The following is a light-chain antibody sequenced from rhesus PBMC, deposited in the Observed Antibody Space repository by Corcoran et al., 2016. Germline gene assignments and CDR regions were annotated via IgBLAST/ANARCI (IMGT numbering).Light chain of an antibody. CDR1: ENVNNY. J-gene: IGKJ3*01. Sequence: DIQMTQSPSSLSASVGDRVTITCRASENVNNYLHWYQQKPGKALKLLVYKASPLQSGVPSRFSGSGSGTDFTLTISSLQPEDFATYYCQHSYGTPFTFGPGTKLDIK. CDR3: QHSYGTPFT. V-gene: IGKV1-74*01. CDR2: KAS.